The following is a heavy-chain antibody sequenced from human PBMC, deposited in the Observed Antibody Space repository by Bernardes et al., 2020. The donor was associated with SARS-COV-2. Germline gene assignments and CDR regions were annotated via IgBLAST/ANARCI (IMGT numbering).Heavy chain of an antibody. CDR1: GGSISSYY. D-gene: IGHD1-26*01. J-gene: IGHJ5*02. Sequence: SETLSLTCTVSGGSISSYYWSWIRQPPGKGLEWIGYIYYSGSTNYNPSLKSRVTISVDTSKNQFSLKLSSVTAADTAVYYCARDRRGGSYYPWGQGTLVTVSS. CDR3: ARDRRGGSYYP. V-gene: IGHV4-59*01. CDR2: IYYSGST.